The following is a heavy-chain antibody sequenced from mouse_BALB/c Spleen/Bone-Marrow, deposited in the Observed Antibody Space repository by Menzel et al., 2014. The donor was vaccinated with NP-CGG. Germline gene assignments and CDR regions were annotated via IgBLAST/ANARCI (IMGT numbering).Heavy chain of an antibody. J-gene: IGHJ2*01. D-gene: IGHD2-1*01. Sequence: EVQGVEPGGGLVQPGGSRKLSCAASGFTFSNFGMHWFRQSPEKGLEWVAFVSTGSTIIYYADTVKGRFTISRDNPENPLFLQMPSLRSEDTAIYYCARSHFYGNYFDYWGQGTTLTFSS. CDR2: VSTGSTII. V-gene: IGHV5-17*02. CDR3: ARSHFYGNYFDY. CDR1: GFTFSNFG.